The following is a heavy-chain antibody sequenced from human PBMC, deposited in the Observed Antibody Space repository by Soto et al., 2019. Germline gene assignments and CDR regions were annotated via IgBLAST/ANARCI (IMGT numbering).Heavy chain of an antibody. CDR3: AREGFRGVMRYHGMDV. CDR1: GFTFSSYW. CDR2: IKQDGSEK. J-gene: IGHJ6*01. Sequence: GRSLRLSCAASGFTFSSYWMSWVRQAPGKGLEWVANIKQDGSEKYYVDSVKGRFTISRDNAKNSLYLQMNSLRAEDTAVYYCAREGFRGVMRYHGMDVLGQGTTVTVS. D-gene: IGHD3-16*01. V-gene: IGHV3-7*04.